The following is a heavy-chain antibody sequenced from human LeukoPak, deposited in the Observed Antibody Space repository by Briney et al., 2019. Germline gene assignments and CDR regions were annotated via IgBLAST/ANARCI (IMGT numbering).Heavy chain of an antibody. CDR2: IIPIFGTA. D-gene: IGHD3-3*01. Sequence: SVKVSCKASGGTFSSYAISWVRQAPGQGLEWMGGIIPIFGTANYAQKFQGRVTITAGESTSTAYMELSSLRSEDTAVYYCANEFGSAYDFWSGYFDYWGQGTLVTVSS. V-gene: IGHV1-69*13. J-gene: IGHJ4*02. CDR1: GGTFSSYA. CDR3: ANEFGSAYDFWSGYFDY.